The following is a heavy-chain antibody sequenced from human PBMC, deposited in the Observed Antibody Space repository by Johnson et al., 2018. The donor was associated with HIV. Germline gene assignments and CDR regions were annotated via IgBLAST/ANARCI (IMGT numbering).Heavy chain of an antibody. J-gene: IGHJ3*02. D-gene: IGHD3-3*01. CDR1: GFTFSSYD. CDR2: IRSNGGST. V-gene: IGHV3-64*01. CDR3: ARGGGLTDSYYNFRSGPIDAFDI. Sequence: VQLVESGGGLVQPGGSLILSCAASGFTFSSYDMHWVRQAPGKGLEYVSAIRSNGGSTYYANSVKGRFTISRDNSKNTLYLQMGSLRAEDMAVYYCARGGGLTDSYYNFRSGPIDAFDIWGQGTMVTVSS.